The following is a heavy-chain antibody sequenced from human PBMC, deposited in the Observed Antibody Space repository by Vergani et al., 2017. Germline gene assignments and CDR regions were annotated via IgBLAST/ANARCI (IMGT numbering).Heavy chain of an antibody. J-gene: IGHJ4*02. CDR2: IYSTGST. V-gene: IGHV4-31*03. CDR3: ARMGGYDEGDAFRIGYFDS. Sequence: QVQLQESGPGLVKPSQTLSLTCSVSGDSISSGVYYWNCIRQHPGKGLEWIGYIYSTGSTHHNPSLRRRINMSVDTSKNQFSLKLNSVTAADTAMSYCARMGGYDEGDAFRIGYFDSWGPGILVTVSS. CDR1: GDSISSGVYY. D-gene: IGHD3-22*01.